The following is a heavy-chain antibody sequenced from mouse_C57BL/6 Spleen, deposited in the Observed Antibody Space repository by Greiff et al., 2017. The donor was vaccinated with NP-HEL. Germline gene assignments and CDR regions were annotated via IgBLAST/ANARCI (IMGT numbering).Heavy chain of an antibody. D-gene: IGHD2-13*01. Sequence: QVQLKQSGAELVKPGASVKISCKASGYAFSSYWMNWVKQRPGKGLEWIGQIYPGDGDTNYNGKFKGKATLTADKSSSTAYMQLSSLTSEDSAVYFCARKGDYVGNYFDYWGQGTTLTVSS. V-gene: IGHV1-80*01. J-gene: IGHJ2*01. CDR1: GYAFSSYW. CDR2: IYPGDGDT. CDR3: ARKGDYVGNYFDY.